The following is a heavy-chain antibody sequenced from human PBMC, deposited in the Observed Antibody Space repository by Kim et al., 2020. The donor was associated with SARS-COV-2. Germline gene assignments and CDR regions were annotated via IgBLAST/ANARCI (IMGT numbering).Heavy chain of an antibody. J-gene: IGHJ5*02. CDR2: IGSSET. D-gene: IGHD6-19*01. Sequence: GGSLRLSCATSGFTFGIHGMSWVRQAPGKAPEWVSTIGSSETYYADFVKGRFTISRDDSQAALYLQMNSLSVEATATYYCSRDAVPATSCWDWFDPWGRG. CDR3: SRDAVPATSCWDWFDP. V-gene: IGHV3-23*01. CDR1: GFTFGIHG.